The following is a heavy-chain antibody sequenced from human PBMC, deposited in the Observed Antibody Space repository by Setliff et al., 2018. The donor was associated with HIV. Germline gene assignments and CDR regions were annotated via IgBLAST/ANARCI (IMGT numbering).Heavy chain of an antibody. CDR2: IIPIFGTP. D-gene: IGHD5-12*01. CDR1: EYSFTSYD. CDR3: ATNPEMATINYYYYYMDV. J-gene: IGHJ6*03. V-gene: IGHV1-69*13. Sequence: SVKVSCKPSEYSFTSYDINWVRQATGQGLEWMGQIIPIFGTPRYAQKFQGRVTITADESTSTVYMELSSLRSEDTAVYYCATNPEMATINYYYYYMDVWGKGTTVTVSS.